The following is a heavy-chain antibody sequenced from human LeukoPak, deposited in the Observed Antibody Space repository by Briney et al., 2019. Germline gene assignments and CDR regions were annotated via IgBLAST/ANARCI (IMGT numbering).Heavy chain of an antibody. CDR3: ATVRRVVAGTSFYFDY. D-gene: IGHD6-19*01. J-gene: IGHJ4*02. CDR1: GYTLTELS. Sequence: GASVTVSCKVSGYTLTELSMHWVRQAPGKGLEWMGGFDPEDGETIYAQKFQGGVTMTEDTSTDTAYMELSSLRSEDTAVYYCATVRRVVAGTSFYFDYWGQGTLVTVSS. CDR2: FDPEDGET. V-gene: IGHV1-24*01.